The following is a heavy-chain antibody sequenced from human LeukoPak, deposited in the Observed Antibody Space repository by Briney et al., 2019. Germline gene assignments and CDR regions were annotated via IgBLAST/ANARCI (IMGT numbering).Heavy chain of an antibody. D-gene: IGHD6-13*01. CDR1: GFTFSDYY. CDR3: ASPKFPGYSSSWYYFDY. CDR2: ISSSGSTI. Sequence: SGGSLRLSCAASGFTFSDYYMSWIRQAPGKGLEWVSYISSSGSTIYYADSVKGRFTISRDNAKNSLYLQMNSLRAEGTAVYYCASPKFPGYSSSWYYFDYWGQGTLVTVSS. J-gene: IGHJ4*02. V-gene: IGHV3-11*01.